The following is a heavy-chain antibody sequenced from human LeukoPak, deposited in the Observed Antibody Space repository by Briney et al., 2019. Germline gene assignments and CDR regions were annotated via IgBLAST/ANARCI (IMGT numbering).Heavy chain of an antibody. CDR2: IWYDGSNK. CDR3: ARDGSFWRGYPYYFDY. V-gene: IGHV3-33*01. Sequence: GGSLRLSCAASGFTFSSYGMHWVRQAPGKGLEWVAIIWYDGSNKYYADSVKGRFTISRDNSKNTLYLQVNSLRAEDTAVYYRARDGSFWRGYPYYFDYWGQGTLVTVSS. CDR1: GFTFSSYG. D-gene: IGHD3-3*01. J-gene: IGHJ4*02.